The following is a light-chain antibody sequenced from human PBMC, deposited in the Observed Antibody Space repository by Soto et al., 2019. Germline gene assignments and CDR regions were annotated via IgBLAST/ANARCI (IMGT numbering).Light chain of an antibody. V-gene: IGKV1-5*03. CDR1: QSISVW. CDR3: QPYNSYSPT. Sequence: DIQMTQSPSTLSASVGDRVTITCRASQSISVWLAWYQQKAGKAPNLLIYKASRLESGVPSRFSGSGSETEFTLTISGLQPGDSATYYCQPYNSYSPTFGQGTKVEVK. CDR2: KAS. J-gene: IGKJ1*01.